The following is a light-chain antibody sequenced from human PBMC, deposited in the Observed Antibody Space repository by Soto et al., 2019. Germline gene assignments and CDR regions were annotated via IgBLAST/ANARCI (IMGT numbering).Light chain of an antibody. CDR1: QSVSSSY. CDR3: QQYGSSGGIT. V-gene: IGKV3-20*01. CDR2: GAS. J-gene: IGKJ5*01. Sequence: EIVLTQSPGTLSLSPGERATVCCRASQSVSSSYLAWYQQKPGQAPRLLIYGASSRATGIPDRFSGSGSGTDFTLTITRLEPEDSAMYYCQQYGSSGGITFGHGTRLEIK.